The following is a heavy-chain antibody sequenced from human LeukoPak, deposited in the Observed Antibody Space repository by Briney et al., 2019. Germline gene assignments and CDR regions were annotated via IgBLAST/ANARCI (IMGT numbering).Heavy chain of an antibody. CDR3: ARHSSGYYYAY. V-gene: IGHV4-59*08. D-gene: IGHD3-22*01. Sequence: SETLSLTCTVSGGSISSYYWSWIRQPPGKGLEWIGYIYYSGSTNYNPSLKSRVTISVDTSKNQFSLKLSSVTAADTAVYYCARHSSGYYYAYWGQGTLVTVSS. CDR1: GGSISSYY. J-gene: IGHJ4*02. CDR2: IYYSGST.